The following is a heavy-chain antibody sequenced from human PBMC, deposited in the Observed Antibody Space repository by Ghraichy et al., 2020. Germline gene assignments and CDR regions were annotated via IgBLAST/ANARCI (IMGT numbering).Heavy chain of an antibody. CDR2: IAYSGT. D-gene: IGHD3-3*01. CDR1: GFIFSSFA. CDR3: VKGLFLVDY. J-gene: IGHJ4*02. Sequence: GGSLRLSCAASGFIFSSFAMNWVRQTPGKGLEWVATIAYSGTYFADSVQGRFTISRDDSRNTLYLQMNSLRAEDTAVYYCVKGLFLVDYWGQGTLVTVSS. V-gene: IGHV3-23*01.